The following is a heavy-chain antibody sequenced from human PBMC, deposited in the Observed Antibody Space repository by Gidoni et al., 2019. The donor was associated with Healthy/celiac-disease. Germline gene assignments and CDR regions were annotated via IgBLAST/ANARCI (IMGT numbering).Heavy chain of an antibody. V-gene: IGHV1-69*01. CDR2: NIPIFGTA. J-gene: IGHJ4*02. CDR3: ARDGDSNYFDY. CDR1: GATFRSYA. D-gene: IGHD4-4*01. Sequence: VQLVQSVAEVKKPGSSVKVSCQASGATFRSYAISWVRQAPGQGLEWMVGNIPIFGTANYAKKFQGRDTITADEATSTVYMELSSLRSEDTAVYYCARDGDSNYFDYWGQGTLVTVSS.